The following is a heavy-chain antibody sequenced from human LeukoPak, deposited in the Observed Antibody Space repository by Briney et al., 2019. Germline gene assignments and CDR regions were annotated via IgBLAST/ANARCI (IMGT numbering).Heavy chain of an antibody. Sequence: KPSETLSLTCTVSGGSISSYYWSWIRQPPGKGLEWIGYIYYSGSTNYNPSLKSRVTISVDTSKNQFSLKLSSVTAADTAVYYCARQIRDYFDYWGQGTLVTVSS. V-gene: IGHV4-59*08. J-gene: IGHJ4*02. CDR2: IYYSGST. CDR1: GGSISSYY. CDR3: ARQIRDYFDY.